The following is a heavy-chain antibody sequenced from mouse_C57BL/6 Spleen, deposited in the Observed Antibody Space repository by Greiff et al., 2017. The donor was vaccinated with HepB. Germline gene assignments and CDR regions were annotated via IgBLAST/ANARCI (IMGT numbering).Heavy chain of an antibody. V-gene: IGHV7-3*01. CDR1: GFTFTDYY. Sequence: EVKLMESGGGLVQPGGSLSLSCAASGFTFTDYYMSWVRQPPGKALEWLGFIRNKANGYTTEYSASVKGRFTISRDNSQSILYLQMNALRAEDSATYYCARPDSSGYEDLAYWGQGTLVTVSA. D-gene: IGHD3-2*02. CDR2: IRNKANGYTT. CDR3: ARPDSSGYEDLAY. J-gene: IGHJ3*01.